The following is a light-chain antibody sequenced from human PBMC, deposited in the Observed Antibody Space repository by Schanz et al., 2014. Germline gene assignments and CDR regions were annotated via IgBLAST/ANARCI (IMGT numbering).Light chain of an antibody. CDR3: HLWDATNDHL. Sequence: SYELTQPPSVSVAPGQTARITCGGDNIGSKSVHWYQQKPGQAPFLVVYSDSDRPSGIPERFSGSNSGNTATLTINRVEAGDEADYYCHLWDATNDHLFGGGTKLTVL. V-gene: IGLV3-21*02. CDR1: NIGSKS. CDR2: SDS. J-gene: IGLJ2*01.